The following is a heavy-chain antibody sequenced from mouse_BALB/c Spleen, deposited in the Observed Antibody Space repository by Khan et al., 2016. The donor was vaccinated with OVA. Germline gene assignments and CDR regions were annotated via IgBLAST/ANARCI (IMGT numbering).Heavy chain of an antibody. CDR2: ISSGSNTI. D-gene: IGHD1-1*01. CDR3: TRRHNTYAWFAY. V-gene: IGHV5-17*02. CDR1: GFTFSNFG. J-gene: IGHJ3*01. Sequence: EVALVESGGGLVQPGGSRKLSCAASGFTFSNFGMHWVRQAPEKGLEWVAYISSGSNTIYYADSVKGRFTISRDNPETTLFLQMTSLRSEDTAIYYCTRRHNTYAWFAYWGQGTLVTVSA.